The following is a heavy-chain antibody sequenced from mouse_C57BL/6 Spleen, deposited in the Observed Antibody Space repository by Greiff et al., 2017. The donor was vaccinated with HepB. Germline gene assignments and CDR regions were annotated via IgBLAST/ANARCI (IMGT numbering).Heavy chain of an antibody. Sequence: QVQLKQSGAELVKPGASVKISCKASGYAFSSYWMNWVKQRPGKGLEWIGQIYPGDGDTNYNGKFKGKATLTADKSSSTAYMQLSSLTSEDSAVYFCAREGIYYYGSSPFDYWGQGTTLTVSS. V-gene: IGHV1-80*01. CDR2: IYPGDGDT. D-gene: IGHD1-1*01. CDR3: AREGIYYYGSSPFDY. CDR1: GYAFSSYW. J-gene: IGHJ2*01.